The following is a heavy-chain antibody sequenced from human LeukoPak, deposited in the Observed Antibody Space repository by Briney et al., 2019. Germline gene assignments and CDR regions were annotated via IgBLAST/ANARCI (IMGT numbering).Heavy chain of an antibody. CDR3: ARGGIVAAADY. CDR2: VSHSGST. V-gene: IGHV4-4*02. CDR1: GGSISSSSW. Sequence: PSGTLSLTCGVSGGSISSSSWWSWVRQPPGKGLEWIGEVSHSGSTNYNAPLKTRVTISLDTSKNQFSLKLTSVTAADTAVYYCARGGIVAAADYWGQGTLVTVSS. J-gene: IGHJ4*02. D-gene: IGHD6-13*01.